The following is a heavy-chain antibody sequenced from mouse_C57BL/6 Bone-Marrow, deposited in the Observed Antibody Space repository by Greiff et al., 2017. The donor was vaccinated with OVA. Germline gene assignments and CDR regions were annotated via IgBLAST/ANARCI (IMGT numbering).Heavy chain of an antibody. CDR2: IYPSDSET. V-gene: IGHV1-61*01. Sequence: QVQLQQSGAELVRPGSSVKLSCKASGYTFTSYWMDWVKQRPGQGLEWIGNIYPSDSETHYNQKFKDKATLTVDKSSSTAYMQLSSLTSEDSAVYYCARVGGNYVYYAMDYWGQGTSVTVSS. CDR1: GYTFTSYW. CDR3: ARVGGNYVYYAMDY. J-gene: IGHJ4*01. D-gene: IGHD2-1*01.